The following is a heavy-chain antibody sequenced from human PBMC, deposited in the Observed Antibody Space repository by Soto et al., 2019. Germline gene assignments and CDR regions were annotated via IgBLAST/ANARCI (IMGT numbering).Heavy chain of an antibody. CDR3: ARAYEGDYFDY. V-gene: IGHV3-30-3*01. CDR1: GFTFSSYA. J-gene: IGHJ4*02. CDR2: ISYDGSNK. Sequence: QVQLVESGGGVVQPGRSLRLSCAASGFTFSSYAMHWVRQAPGKGLEWVAVISYDGSNKYYSDSVKGRVTISRDNSKNTLNLQMNSLIAEDTAVYYCARAYEGDYFDYWGQGTLVTVSS. D-gene: IGHD3-16*01.